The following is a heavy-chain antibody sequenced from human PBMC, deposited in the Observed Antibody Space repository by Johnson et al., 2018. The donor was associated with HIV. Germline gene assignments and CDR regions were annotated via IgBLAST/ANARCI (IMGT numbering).Heavy chain of an antibody. CDR1: GFTFSSYD. V-gene: IGHV3-13*01. Sequence: VQLVESGGGLVQPGGSLRLSCAASGFTFSSYDMHWVRQATGKGLEWVSAIGTAGDTYYPGSVKGRFTISRDNSKNSLYLQMNSLRAEDTAVYYCARDRVGATAFDIWGQGTLVTVSS. J-gene: IGHJ3*02. CDR2: IGTAGDT. D-gene: IGHD1-26*01. CDR3: ARDRVGATAFDI.